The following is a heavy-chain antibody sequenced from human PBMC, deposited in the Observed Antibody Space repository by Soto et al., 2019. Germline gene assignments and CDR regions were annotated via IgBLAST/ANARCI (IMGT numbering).Heavy chain of an antibody. Sequence: PGGSLRLSCAASGLTFSSYAMHWVRQAPGKGLEWVAVISYDGSNKYYADSVKGRFTISRDNSKNTLYLQMNSLRAEDTAVYYCARDVLPPPLRYFDPRAYYYYYGMDVWGQGTTVTVSS. CDR3: ARDVLPPPLRYFDPRAYYYYYGMDV. CDR1: GLTFSSYA. CDR2: ISYDGSNK. D-gene: IGHD3-9*01. V-gene: IGHV3-30-3*01. J-gene: IGHJ6*02.